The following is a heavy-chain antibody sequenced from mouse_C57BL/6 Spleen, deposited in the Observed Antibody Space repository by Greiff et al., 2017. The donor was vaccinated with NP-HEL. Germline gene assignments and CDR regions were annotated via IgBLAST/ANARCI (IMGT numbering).Heavy chain of an antibody. Sequence: VQLQQPGAELVKPGASVKLSCKASGYTFTSYWMHWVKQRPGQGLEWIGMIHPNSGSTNYNEKFKSKATLTVDKSSSTAYMQLSSLTSEDSAVYYCVGYDYYGYAMDYWGQGTSVTVSS. CDR1: GYTFTSYW. V-gene: IGHV1-64*01. CDR3: VGYDYYGYAMDY. J-gene: IGHJ4*01. CDR2: IHPNSGST. D-gene: IGHD1-1*01.